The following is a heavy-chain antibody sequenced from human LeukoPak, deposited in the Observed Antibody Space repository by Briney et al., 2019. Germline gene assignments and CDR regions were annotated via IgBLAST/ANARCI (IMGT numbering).Heavy chain of an antibody. D-gene: IGHD1-14*01. Sequence: SETLSLTCAVSGGSISPYWWSWVRQPPGKRLEWIGEILHTGITNYNPSLKSRFTISLDKSKNQFSLKVTSLTAADTAVYYCARNGAYNLDYWGQGTLVTVSS. V-gene: IGHV4-4*02. CDR2: ILHTGIT. CDR3: ARNGAYNLDY. CDR1: GGSISPYW. J-gene: IGHJ4*02.